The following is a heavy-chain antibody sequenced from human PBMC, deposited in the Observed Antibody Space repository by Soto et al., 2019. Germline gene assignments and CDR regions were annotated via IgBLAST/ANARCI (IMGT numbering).Heavy chain of an antibody. V-gene: IGHV1-3*01. D-gene: IGHD6-13*01. Sequence: ASVKVSCKASGYTFTSYGIHWVRQAPGQRLEWMGWINAANGDTKYSPKFQGRVTITRDTSASTAYMELSSLRSEDTAVYYCVRRHVSATGIDWFDPWGQGPLVTASS. CDR2: INAANGDT. CDR3: VRRHVSATGIDWFDP. J-gene: IGHJ5*02. CDR1: GYTFTSYG.